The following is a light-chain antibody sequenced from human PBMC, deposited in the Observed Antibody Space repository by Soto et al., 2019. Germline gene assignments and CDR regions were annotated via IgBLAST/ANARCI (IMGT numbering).Light chain of an antibody. Sequence: QSVLTQPASVSGSPGQSITISCTGTVSDVGGYTYVSWYQQCPGRVPKLMIYEVSYRPSGVSNRFSGSKSGNTASLTISGLQAEDEADYYCSSYTNSSTYVFGTGTKVTVL. CDR3: SSYTNSSTYV. J-gene: IGLJ1*01. CDR2: EVS. V-gene: IGLV2-14*01. CDR1: VSDVGGYTY.